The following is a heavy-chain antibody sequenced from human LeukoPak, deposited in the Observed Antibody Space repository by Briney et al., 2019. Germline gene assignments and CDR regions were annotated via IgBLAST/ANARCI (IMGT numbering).Heavy chain of an antibody. CDR1: GGSISSYY. V-gene: IGHV4-59*01. CDR3: ARDLYLDYYDAFDI. J-gene: IGHJ3*02. D-gene: IGHD3-10*01. Sequence: SETLSLTCTVSGGSISSYYWSWIRQPPGKGLEWIGYIYYIGSTNYNPSLKSRVTISVDTSKNQFSLKLSSVTAADTAVYYCARDLYLDYYDAFDIWGQGTMVTVSS. CDR2: IYYIGST.